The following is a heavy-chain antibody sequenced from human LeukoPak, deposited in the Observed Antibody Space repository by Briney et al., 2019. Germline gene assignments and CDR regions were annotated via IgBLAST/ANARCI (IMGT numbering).Heavy chain of an antibody. CDR2: ISYDGSNK. V-gene: IGHV3-30*04. J-gene: IGHJ4*02. Sequence: GRSLRLSCAASGFTFSSYAMHWVRQAPGKGLEWVAVISYDGSNKYYADSVKGRFTISRDNSKNTLYLQMNSLRAEDTAVYYCAGHHQAYSRTYWGQGTLVTVSS. D-gene: IGHD6-13*01. CDR3: AGHHQAYSRTY. CDR1: GFTFSSYA.